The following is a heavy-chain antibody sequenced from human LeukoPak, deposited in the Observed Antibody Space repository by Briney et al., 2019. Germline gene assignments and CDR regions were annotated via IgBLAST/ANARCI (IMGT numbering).Heavy chain of an antibody. D-gene: IGHD3-22*01. CDR2: ISYDGSNK. CDR3: ARGGTEIYYRYYGMDV. CDR1: GFTFSSYA. V-gene: IGHV3-30-3*01. J-gene: IGHJ6*02. Sequence: GGSLRLSCAASGFTFSSYAMHWVRQAPGKGLEWVAVISYDGSNKYYAGSVKGRVTISRDNSKNTLYLQMNSLRVEDTAVYCCARGGTEIYYRYYGMDVWGQGTTVTVSS.